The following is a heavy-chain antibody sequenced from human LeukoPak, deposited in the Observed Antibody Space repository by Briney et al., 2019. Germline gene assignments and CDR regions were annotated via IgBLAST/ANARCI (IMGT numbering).Heavy chain of an antibody. V-gene: IGHV3-23*01. CDR2: ISGNGLTT. CDR3: AKGSYNSGRYYFYAMDV. D-gene: IGHD3-10*01. CDR1: GFTFDYYA. Sequence: GGSLRLSCVASGFTFDYYAMTWVRQAPGKGLEWVSAISGNGLTTYYADSVKGRFTISRDNSKNAIYVQMNSLRAEDTAVYYCAKGSYNSGRYYFYAMDVCGQGTTVTVSS. J-gene: IGHJ6*02.